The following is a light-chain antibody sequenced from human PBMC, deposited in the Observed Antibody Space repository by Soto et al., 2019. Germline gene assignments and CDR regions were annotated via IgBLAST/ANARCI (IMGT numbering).Light chain of an antibody. V-gene: IGKV1-39*01. CDR2: AAS. CDR1: QSISSY. CDR3: QQSYSTPLT. Sequence: EIQMTQSPSALSAALGKRFTSTCRASQSISSYLNCYQHKPVKAPKLMIYAASSLQSGVPSRLSGSGSGKDFTITISSLQPEDFATYYCQQSYSTPLTFGGVTKVAIK. J-gene: IGKJ4*01.